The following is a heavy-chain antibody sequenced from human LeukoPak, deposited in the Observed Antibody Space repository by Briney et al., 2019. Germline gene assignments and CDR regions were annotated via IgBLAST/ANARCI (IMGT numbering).Heavy chain of an antibody. D-gene: IGHD2-2*01. CDR3: ARAGQYCSSTSCQHRRYYYGMDV. J-gene: IGHJ6*04. CDR2: ISAYNGNT. Sequence: GASVKVSCKASGYTFTSYGISWVRQAPGQGLEWMGWISAYNGNTNYAQKLQGRVTMTADTSTSTVHMELRSLRSDDTAVYYCARAGQYCSSTSCQHRRYYYGMDVWGKGTTVTVSS. V-gene: IGHV1-18*04. CDR1: GYTFTSYG.